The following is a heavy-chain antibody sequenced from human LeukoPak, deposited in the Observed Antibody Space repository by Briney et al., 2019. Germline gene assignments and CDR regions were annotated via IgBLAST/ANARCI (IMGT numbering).Heavy chain of an antibody. Sequence: SETLSLTCTVSGGSISSSSYYWGWIRQPPGKGLEWIGSIYYSGSTYYNPSLKSRVTISVDTSKNQFSLKLSYVTAADTAVYYCARAQSSKLVVVAATVFDYWGQGTLVTVSS. CDR3: ARAQSSKLVVVAATVFDY. D-gene: IGHD2-15*01. CDR1: GGSISSSSYY. J-gene: IGHJ4*02. V-gene: IGHV4-39*01. CDR2: IYYSGST.